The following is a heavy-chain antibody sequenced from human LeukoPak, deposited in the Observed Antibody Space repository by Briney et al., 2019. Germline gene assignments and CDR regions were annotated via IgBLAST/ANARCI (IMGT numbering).Heavy chain of an antibody. J-gene: IGHJ4*02. Sequence: SVKVSCKASGGTFSSYAISWVRQAPGQGLEWMGGIIPIFGTANYAQKFQGRVTMTGDMSASTVYMELTSLRSEDTAVYYCARDWNAKGYWVIDYWGQGTLVTVSS. CDR3: ARDWNAKGYWVIDY. CDR1: GGTFSSYA. V-gene: IGHV1-69*06. CDR2: IIPIFGTA. D-gene: IGHD2-8*02.